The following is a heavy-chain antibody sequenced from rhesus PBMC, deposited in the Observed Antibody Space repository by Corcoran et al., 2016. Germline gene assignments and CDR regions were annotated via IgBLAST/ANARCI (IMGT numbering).Heavy chain of an antibody. J-gene: IGHJ6*01. Sequence: EVQLVESGGGLVQPGGSLRLSCAASGFTFSSYGMSWVRQAPGKGLEGVSYISNGGGSTYYADSVKGRFTISRDNSKNTLSLQMNSLRAEDTAVYYCAKKGIAAGPHGLDSWGQGVVVTVSS. CDR3: AKKGIAAGPHGLDS. CDR2: ISNGGGST. D-gene: IGHD6-13*01. V-gene: IGHV3S5*01. CDR1: GFTFSSYG.